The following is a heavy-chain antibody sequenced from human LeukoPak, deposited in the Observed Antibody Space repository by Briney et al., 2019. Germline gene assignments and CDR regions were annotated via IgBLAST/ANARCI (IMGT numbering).Heavy chain of an antibody. V-gene: IGHV3-48*01. CDR2: ISSSSSTI. CDR3: ARDDYYYGMDV. CDR1: GFTFSSYS. J-gene: IGHJ6*02. Sequence: GGSLRLSCAASGFTFSSYSMNWVRQAPGKGLEWVSYISSSSSTIYYADSVKGRFTISRDNAKNSLYLQMNSLRAEDTALYHCARDDYYYGMDVWGQGTTVTVSS.